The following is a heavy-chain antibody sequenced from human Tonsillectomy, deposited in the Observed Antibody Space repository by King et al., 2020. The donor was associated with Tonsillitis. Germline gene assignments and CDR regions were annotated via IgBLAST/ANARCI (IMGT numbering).Heavy chain of an antibody. Sequence: VQLVESGGGLVKPGGSLRLSCAASGFTFSNDWMSWVRQAPGKGLVWVGRIKSKNDGGTTDYAAPVKGRFTISRDDSKNTLYLQMNSLKTEDTAGYYCTTGIYDFWSGGYMDVWGKGTTVTVSS. D-gene: IGHD3-3*01. J-gene: IGHJ6*03. CDR3: TTGIYDFWSGGYMDV. CDR1: GFTFSNDW. CDR2: IKSKNDGGTT. V-gene: IGHV3-15*01.